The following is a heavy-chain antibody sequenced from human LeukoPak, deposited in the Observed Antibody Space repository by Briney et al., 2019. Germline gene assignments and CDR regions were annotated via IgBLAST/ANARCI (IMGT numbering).Heavy chain of an antibody. CDR2: ISSGSSIV. V-gene: IGHV3-48*02. CDR1: GFSFSSYS. D-gene: IGHD6-13*01. J-gene: IGHJ2*01. CDR3: ARDMFSSSSRSWYFDL. Sequence: GGSLRVSCAASGFSFSSYSMNWVRQAPGKGLEWVSYISSGSSIVYYADSVKGRFTISRDNAKNSLYLQMNSLRDEDTAVYFCARDMFSSSSRSWYFDLWGRGTLVTVSS.